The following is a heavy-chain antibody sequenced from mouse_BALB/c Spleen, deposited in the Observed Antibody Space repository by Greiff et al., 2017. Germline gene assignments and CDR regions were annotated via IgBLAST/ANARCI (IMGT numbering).Heavy chain of an antibody. CDR2: ISSGGSYT. CDR1: GFTFSSYG. J-gene: IGHJ4*01. Sequence: EVHLVESGGDLVKPGGSLKLSCAASGFTFSSYGMSWVRQTPDKRLEWVATISSGGSYTYYPDSVKGRFTISRDNAKNTLYLQMSSLKSEDTAMYYCARHKNWDVGAMDYWGQGTSVTVSS. V-gene: IGHV5-6*01. CDR3: ARHKNWDVGAMDY. D-gene: IGHD4-1*01.